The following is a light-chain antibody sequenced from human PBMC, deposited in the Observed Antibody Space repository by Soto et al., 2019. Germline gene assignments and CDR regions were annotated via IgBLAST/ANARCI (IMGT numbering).Light chain of an antibody. CDR3: QQSHGIPYT. Sequence: DIQMTQSPSSLFASVGDRVTITCRASQTISTYLNWYQQKPGKAPKLLIYAASSLQSGVPSRFSGSGSGTDFTLTISSLQPEDFATYYCQQSHGIPYTFGQGTKLEIK. V-gene: IGKV1-39*01. J-gene: IGKJ2*01. CDR2: AAS. CDR1: QTISTY.